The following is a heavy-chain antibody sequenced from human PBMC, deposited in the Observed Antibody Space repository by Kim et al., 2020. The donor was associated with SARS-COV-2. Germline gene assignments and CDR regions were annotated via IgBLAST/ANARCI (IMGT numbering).Heavy chain of an antibody. J-gene: IGHJ4*02. D-gene: IGHD2-15*01. V-gene: IGHV3-30*04. CDR2: ISYDGSNK. Sequence: GGSLRLSCAASGFTFSSYAMHWVRQAPGKGLEWVAVISYDGSNKYYADSVKGRFTISRDNSKNTLYLQMNSLRAEDTAVYYCARTSLGYCSGGSCYPNYWGQGTLVTVSS. CDR3: ARTSLGYCSGGSCYPNY. CDR1: GFTFSSYA.